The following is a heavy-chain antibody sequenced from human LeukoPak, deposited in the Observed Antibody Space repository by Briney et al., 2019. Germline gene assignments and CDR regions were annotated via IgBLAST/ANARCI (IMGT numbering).Heavy chain of an antibody. Sequence: SETLSLTCTVSGGSISSYYWNWIRQPAGKGLEWIGRLYTSGSTNYNPSLKSRVTISVDTSKNQFSLKLSSVTAADTAVYYCARADPGASVLSFDYWGQGTLVTVSS. J-gene: IGHJ4*02. CDR3: ARADPGASVLSFDY. CDR1: GGSISSYY. D-gene: IGHD2-8*01. V-gene: IGHV4-4*07. CDR2: LYTSGST.